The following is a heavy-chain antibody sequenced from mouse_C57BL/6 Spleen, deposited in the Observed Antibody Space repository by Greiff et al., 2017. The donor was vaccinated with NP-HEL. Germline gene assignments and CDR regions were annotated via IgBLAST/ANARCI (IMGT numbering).Heavy chain of an antibody. CDR2: ISYDGSN. J-gene: IGHJ4*01. Sequence: ESGPGLVKPSQSLSLTCSVTGYSITSGYYWTWIRQFPGNKLEWMGYISYDGSNNYNPSLKNRISITRDTSKNQFYLKLNSVTTEDTATYCCARRGRGYAMDYWGQGTSVTVSS. CDR3: ARRGRGYAMDY. CDR1: GYSITSGYY. V-gene: IGHV3-6*01. D-gene: IGHD3-3*01.